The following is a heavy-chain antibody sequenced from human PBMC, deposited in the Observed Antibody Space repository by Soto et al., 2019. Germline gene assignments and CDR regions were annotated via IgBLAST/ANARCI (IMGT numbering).Heavy chain of an antibody. V-gene: IGHV4-4*02. CDR1: GGSISTDNW. Sequence: QVQLQESGPGLVKPSGTLSLTCAVSGGSISTDNWWSWVRQPPGKGLEWVGEIYHSGSTNYNPSPKSRLTISIDKAKDQFSLDVRSVTAADTAVYYFARRRRWLFDYWGQGTLVTVSS. CDR3: ARRRRWLFDY. CDR2: IYHSGST. D-gene: IGHD5-12*01. J-gene: IGHJ4*02.